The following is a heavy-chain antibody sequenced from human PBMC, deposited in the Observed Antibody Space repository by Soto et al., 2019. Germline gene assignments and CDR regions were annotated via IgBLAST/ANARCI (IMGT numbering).Heavy chain of an antibody. CDR3: ASDMSTT. V-gene: IGHV1-8*01. CDR1: GYTFTSHD. Sequence: QVQLVQSGAEVNKPGASVKVSCKASGYTFTSHDINWMRQTTGQGLEWMGWMNPNSGHTNYAQKFQGRVTMTRDTSKSTAYLELTNLRTEDSAIYYCASDMSTTWGQGTLVAVSS. D-gene: IGHD2-2*01. J-gene: IGHJ5*02. CDR2: MNPNSGHT.